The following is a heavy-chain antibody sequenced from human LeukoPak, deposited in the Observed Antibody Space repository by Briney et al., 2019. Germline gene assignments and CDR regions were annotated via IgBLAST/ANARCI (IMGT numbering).Heavy chain of an antibody. D-gene: IGHD2-15*01. CDR3: ARSLGDISGFDP. J-gene: IGHJ5*02. V-gene: IGHV3-23*01. CDR1: GFTFSSYA. Sequence: TGGSLRLSCAASGFTFSSYAMSWVRQAPGKGLEWVAGISGSGAGTYYADSVKGRFTISRDNAKNTLYLQMNSLRAEDTAVYYCARSLGDISGFDPWGQGTLVTVSS. CDR2: ISGSGAGT.